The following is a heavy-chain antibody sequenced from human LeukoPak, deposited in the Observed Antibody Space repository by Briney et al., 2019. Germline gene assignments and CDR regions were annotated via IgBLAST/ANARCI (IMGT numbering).Heavy chain of an antibody. D-gene: IGHD3-10*01. V-gene: IGHV1-2*02. CDR2: INPNSGGT. CDR3: ARDVKSMVRGVKGEFDY. CDR1: GYTFTGYY. Sequence: ASVKVSCKASGYTFTGYYMHWVRQAPGQGLEWMGWINPNSGGTNYAQKFQGRVTMTRDTSISTAYMELSRLRSDDTAVYYCARDVKSMVRGVKGEFDYWGQGTLVTVSS. J-gene: IGHJ4*02.